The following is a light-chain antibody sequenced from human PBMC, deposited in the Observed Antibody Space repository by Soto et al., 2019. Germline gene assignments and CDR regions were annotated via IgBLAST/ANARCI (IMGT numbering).Light chain of an antibody. V-gene: IGKV3-15*01. CDR1: QNIYYN. Sequence: ILMTQSPATVSVSPGESATLSCRASQNIYYNVAWYQHTPGQAPRLLIYRASTRAPGVPSRFSGSGSGTEFTLTISSLQPEDFTVYSCLQYHNLWAFGQGTKVDSK. CDR2: RAS. CDR3: LQYHNLWA. J-gene: IGKJ1*01.